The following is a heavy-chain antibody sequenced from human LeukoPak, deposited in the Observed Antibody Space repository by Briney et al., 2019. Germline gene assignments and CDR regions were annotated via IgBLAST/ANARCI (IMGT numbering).Heavy chain of an antibody. CDR3: AAQGSGYYYGDFQH. J-gene: IGHJ1*01. CDR2: ISSSGSTI. CDR1: GFTFSSYE. D-gene: IGHD3-22*01. Sequence: GGSLRLSCAASGFTFSSYEMNWVRQAPGKGLEWVSYISSSGSTIYYADSVKGRFTISRDNAKNSLYLQMNSLRAEDTAVYYCAAQGSGYYYGDFQHWGQGTLVTVSS. V-gene: IGHV3-48*03.